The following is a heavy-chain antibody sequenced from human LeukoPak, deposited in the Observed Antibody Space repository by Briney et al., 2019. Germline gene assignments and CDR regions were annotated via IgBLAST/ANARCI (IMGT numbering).Heavy chain of an antibody. Sequence: GGSLRLSCVASGFTSGVTFSDSAMCWVRQAPGKGLVWVSRINSDGSNTFYADSVKGRFTISRDNAKNTLSLQMNSLKVEDTAVYYCVRRDVFDIWGQGTMVTVSS. CDR2: INSDGSNT. V-gene: IGHV3-74*01. J-gene: IGHJ3*02. CDR1: GFTSGVTFSDSA. CDR3: VRRDVFDI.